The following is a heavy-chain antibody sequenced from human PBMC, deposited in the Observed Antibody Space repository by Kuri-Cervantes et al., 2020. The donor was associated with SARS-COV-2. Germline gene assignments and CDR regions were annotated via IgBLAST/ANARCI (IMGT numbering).Heavy chain of an antibody. D-gene: IGHD3-3*01. CDR1: GGSLSGSY. Sequence: SETLSLTCAIYGGSLSGSYWSWIRQSPGKRLEWIGYIYHSGSTYYNPSLKSRVTISVDTSKNQFSLKLSSATAADAAVYYCARLRGYYPYNWFDPWGQGTLVTVSS. V-gene: IGHV4-34*01. CDR3: ARLRGYYPYNWFDP. J-gene: IGHJ5*02. CDR2: IYHSGST.